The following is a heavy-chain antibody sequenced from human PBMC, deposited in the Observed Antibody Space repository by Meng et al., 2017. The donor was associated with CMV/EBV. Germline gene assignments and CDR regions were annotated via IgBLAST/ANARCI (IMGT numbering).Heavy chain of an antibody. Sequence: GESLKISCAASGFTFSSYGMHWVRQAPGKGLEWVAFIRYDGSNKYYADSVKGRFTISRDNSMNTLYLQMNSLRAEDTAVYYCAKVMTTVTTPLGYWGQGTLVTVSS. CDR1: GFTFSSYG. CDR3: AKVMTTVTTPLGY. CDR2: IRYDGSNK. D-gene: IGHD4-11*01. J-gene: IGHJ4*02. V-gene: IGHV3-30*02.